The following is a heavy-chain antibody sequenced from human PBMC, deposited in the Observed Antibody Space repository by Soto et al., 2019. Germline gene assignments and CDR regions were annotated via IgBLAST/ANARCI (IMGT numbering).Heavy chain of an antibody. V-gene: IGHV2-5*02. Sequence: QITLKESGPTLVKPTQTLTLTCTFSGFSLSTSGVGVAWIRQPPGKALEWFALIYWDDDKRYRPSLESRLTITKDTSKTPVVLTMTNMDSVDTATYYCAYLPSIGGSCYWFSFSGMDVWGQGTTVTVSS. J-gene: IGHJ6*02. D-gene: IGHD2-15*01. CDR1: GFSLSTSGVG. CDR3: AYLPSIGGSCYWFSFSGMDV. CDR2: IYWDDDK.